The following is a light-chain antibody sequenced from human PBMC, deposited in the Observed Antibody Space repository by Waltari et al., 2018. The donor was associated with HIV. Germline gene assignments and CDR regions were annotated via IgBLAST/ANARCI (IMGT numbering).Light chain of an antibody. CDR3: NSYTTSSTLHVV. CDR1: SRAVGGYHY. Sequence: QSALTQPASVSGSHGQSITISCTGTSRAVGGYHYVSWYQHHPGKAPKLMIYDVSNRPSGVSNRFSGSKSGNTASLTISGLQAEDEADYYCNSYTTSSTLHVVFGGGTKLTVL. J-gene: IGLJ2*01. CDR2: DVS. V-gene: IGLV2-14*03.